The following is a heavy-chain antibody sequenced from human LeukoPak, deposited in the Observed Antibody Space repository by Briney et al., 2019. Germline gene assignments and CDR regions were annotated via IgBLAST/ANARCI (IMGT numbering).Heavy chain of an antibody. D-gene: IGHD2-2*01. CDR2: IIPIFGIA. Sequence: SVKVSCTASGGTFSSYAISWVRQAPGQGLEWMRRIIPIFGIANYAQKFQGRVTITADKSTSTAYMELSSLRSEDTAVYYCARSLGGYCSSTSCYYYYGMDVWGQGTTVTVSS. CDR3: ARSLGGYCSSTSCYYYYGMDV. CDR1: GGTFSSYA. V-gene: IGHV1-69*04. J-gene: IGHJ6*02.